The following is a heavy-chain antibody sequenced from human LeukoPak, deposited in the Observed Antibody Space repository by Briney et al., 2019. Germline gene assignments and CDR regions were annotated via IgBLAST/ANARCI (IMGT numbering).Heavy chain of an antibody. D-gene: IGHD6-13*01. Sequence: PSEILSLTCTVSGGSIGSYYWSWIRQPPGRGLEWIGYIYYSGSTKYNPSLKSRVTMSVDTSKSQFSLRLSSVTAADTAVYYCARGGEFIAATANYFDYWGQGTLVTVSS. J-gene: IGHJ4*02. CDR1: GGSIGSYY. V-gene: IGHV4-59*01. CDR3: ARGGEFIAATANYFDY. CDR2: IYYSGST.